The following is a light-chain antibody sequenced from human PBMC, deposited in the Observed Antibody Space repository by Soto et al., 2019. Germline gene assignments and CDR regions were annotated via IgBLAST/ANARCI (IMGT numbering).Light chain of an antibody. CDR3: SSYTSSTVV. CDR1: SSDVGGYNY. J-gene: IGLJ2*01. V-gene: IGLV2-14*01. Sequence: QSVLTQPASVSGSPGQSITISCTGTSSDVGGYNYVSWYQQHPGKAPKLMIYDFNNRPSGVSSRFSGSKSGNTASLTLSGLQAEDEADYYCSSYTSSTVVFGGGTKLTVL. CDR2: DFN.